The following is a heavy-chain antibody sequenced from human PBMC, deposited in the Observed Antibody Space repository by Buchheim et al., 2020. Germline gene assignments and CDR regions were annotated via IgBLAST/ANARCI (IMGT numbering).Heavy chain of an antibody. CDR2: ISSSGSTI. V-gene: IGHV3-11*01. D-gene: IGHD4-23*01. CDR3: ARDDLTSDTEGHYGGIVYYYYGMDV. J-gene: IGHJ6*02. Sequence: QVQLVESGGGLVKPGGSLRLSCAASGFTFSDYYMSWIRQAPGKGLEWVSYISSSGSTIYYADSVKGRFTISRDNAKNSLYLQMNSLRAEDTAVYYCARDDLTSDTEGHYGGIVYYYYGMDVWGQGTT. CDR1: GFTFSDYY.